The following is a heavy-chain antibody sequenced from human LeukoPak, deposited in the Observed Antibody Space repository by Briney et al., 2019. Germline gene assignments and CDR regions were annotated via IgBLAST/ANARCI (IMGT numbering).Heavy chain of an antibody. CDR2: ISSSGSTI. CDR3: AKDHTYYYGSGSPPYFDY. V-gene: IGHV3-48*03. CDR1: GFTFSSYE. D-gene: IGHD3-10*01. J-gene: IGHJ4*02. Sequence: GGSLRLSCAASGFTFSSYEMNWVRQAPGKGLEWVSYISSSGSTIYYADSVKGRFTISRDNAKNSLYLQMNSLRAEDTAVYYCAKDHTYYYGSGSPPYFDYWGQGTLVTVSS.